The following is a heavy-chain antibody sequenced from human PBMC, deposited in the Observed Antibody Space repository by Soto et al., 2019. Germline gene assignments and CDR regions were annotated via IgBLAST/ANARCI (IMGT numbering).Heavy chain of an antibody. D-gene: IGHD6-13*01. CDR3: ARGSSSWSFDY. Sequence: KVSCKASGCTFTRYGISWVRQAPGQGLEWLASXSAYNXNPNHEKKLQXXVTMTKDXXKSNDYIEMRSLRSDDTAVYYCARGSSSWSFDYWGQGTLVTVSS. CDR1: GCTFTRYG. J-gene: IGHJ4*02. CDR2: XSAYNXNP. V-gene: IGHV1-18*01.